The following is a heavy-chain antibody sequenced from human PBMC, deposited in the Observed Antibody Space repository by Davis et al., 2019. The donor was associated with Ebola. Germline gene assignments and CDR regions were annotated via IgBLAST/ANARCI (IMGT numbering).Heavy chain of an antibody. CDR1: GFTFSDYS. D-gene: IGHD6-13*01. CDR2: ISSSGSTI. J-gene: IGHJ6*02. Sequence: GESLKISCAASGFTFSDYSMTWIRQAPGKGLEWVSYISSSGSTIYYADSVKGRFTISRDNAKNSLYLQMNSLRAEDTAVYYCARHLQGYSSSWLPYYYGMDVWGQGTTVTVSS. CDR3: ARHLQGYSSSWLPYYYGMDV. V-gene: IGHV3-11*01.